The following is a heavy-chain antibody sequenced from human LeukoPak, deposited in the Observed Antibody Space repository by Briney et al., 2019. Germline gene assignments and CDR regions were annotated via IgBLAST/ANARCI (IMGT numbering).Heavy chain of an antibody. D-gene: IGHD6-19*01. CDR1: GFTFSSYE. J-gene: IGHJ4*02. CDR2: IGSSSSYT. CDR3: ARDRSSGWYVWDY. Sequence: KTGGSLRLSCAASGFTFSSYEMNWVRQAPGKGLEWVSYIGSSSSYTNYADSVKGRFTISRDNAKNSLYLQMNSLRAEDTAVYYCARDRSSGWYVWDYWGQGTLVTVSS. V-gene: IGHV3-21*05.